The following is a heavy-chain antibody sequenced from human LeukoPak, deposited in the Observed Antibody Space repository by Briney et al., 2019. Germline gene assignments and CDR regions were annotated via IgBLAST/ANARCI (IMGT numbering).Heavy chain of an antibody. J-gene: IGHJ4*02. CDR2: ISGSGGST. CDR3: ARDGPGSGRGGPRR. D-gene: IGHD3-10*01. CDR1: GFTFSSYA. V-gene: IGHV3-23*01. Sequence: PGGSLRLSCAASGFTFSSYAMSWVRQAPGKGLEWVSAISGSGGSTYYADSVKGRFTISRDSSSNTLYLHMNSLRGEDTALYYCARDGPGSGRGGPRRWGRGTLVTVSS.